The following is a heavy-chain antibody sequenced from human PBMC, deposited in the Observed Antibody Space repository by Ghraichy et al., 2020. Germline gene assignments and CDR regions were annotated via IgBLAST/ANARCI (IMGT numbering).Heavy chain of an antibody. Sequence: GGSLRLSCAASGFTFTSYCMHWVRQAPGKGLQWVAVIQYDGRKEWYVDSVKGRFTISKDNSKNMVYLQMDSVRAEDTAVYYCVRCGYSWCGSDYWGQGTLVTVSS. CDR1: GFTFTSYC. J-gene: IGHJ4*02. D-gene: IGHD2-8*02. V-gene: IGHV3-30*02. CDR3: VRCGYSWCGSDY. CDR2: IQYDGRKE.